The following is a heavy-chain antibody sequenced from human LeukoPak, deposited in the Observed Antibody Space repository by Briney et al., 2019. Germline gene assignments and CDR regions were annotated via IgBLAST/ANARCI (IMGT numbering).Heavy chain of an antibody. CDR2: ISWNSGSI. Sequence: GRSLRLSCAASGFTFDDYAMHWVRQAPGKGLEWVSGISWNSGSIGYANSVKGRFTISRDNAKNSLYLQMNSLRAEDTALYYCAKVLGLAGRGAFDIWGQGTMVTVSS. CDR3: AKVLGLAGRGAFDI. CDR1: GFTFDDYA. J-gene: IGHJ3*02. D-gene: IGHD6-19*01. V-gene: IGHV3-9*01.